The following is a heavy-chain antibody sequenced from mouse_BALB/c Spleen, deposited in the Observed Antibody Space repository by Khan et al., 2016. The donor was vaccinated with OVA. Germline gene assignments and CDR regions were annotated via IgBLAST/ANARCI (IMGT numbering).Heavy chain of an antibody. V-gene: IGHV1S137*01. J-gene: IGHJ3*01. CDR1: GYTFTDYA. Sequence: QVQLQQSGAELVRPGVSVKISCKGSGYTFTDYAMHWVKQSHAKSLEWIGVISTHYGDASYNQKFKGKATMTVDKSSSTAYMELARLTSSDSAVYYCARGRGEYRFAYWGQGTLVTVSA. CDR2: ISTHYGDA. D-gene: IGHD2-10*02. CDR3: ARGRGEYRFAY.